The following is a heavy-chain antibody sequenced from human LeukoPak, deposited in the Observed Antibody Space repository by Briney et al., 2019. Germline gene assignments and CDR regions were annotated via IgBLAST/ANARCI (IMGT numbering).Heavy chain of an antibody. Sequence: PGGSLRLSCAASGFTFSSYSINWVRQAPGKGLEWVSSISSSSSYIYYADSVKGRFTISRDNAKNSLYLQMNSLRAEDTAVYYCARVAAVFYYYYYYMDVWGKGTTVTVSS. V-gene: IGHV3-21*01. CDR2: ISSSSSYI. CDR3: ARVAAVFYYYYYYMDV. CDR1: GFTFSSYS. J-gene: IGHJ6*03. D-gene: IGHD6-25*01.